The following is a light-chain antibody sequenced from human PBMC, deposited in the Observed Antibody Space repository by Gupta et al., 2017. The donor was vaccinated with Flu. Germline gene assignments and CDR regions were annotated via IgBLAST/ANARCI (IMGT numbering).Light chain of an antibody. V-gene: IGLV2-11*03. J-gene: IGLJ2*01. CDR2: DVN. Sequence: TSSDVGGDKYSSWYQQHPGKAPKLMLYDVNKRPSGVPDRFSGSKSGNTASLTISGLQADDEADYYCCSYAGSNTGVFGGGTKLTVL. CDR3: CSYAGSNTGV. CDR1: SSDVGGDKY.